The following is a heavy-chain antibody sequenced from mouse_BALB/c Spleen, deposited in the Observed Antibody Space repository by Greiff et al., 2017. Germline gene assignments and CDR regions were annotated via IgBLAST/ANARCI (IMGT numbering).Heavy chain of an antibody. J-gene: IGHJ4*01. Sequence: EVQLVESGGGLVKPGGSLKLSCAASGFTFSDYYMYWVRQTPEKRLEWVATISDGGSYTYYPDSVKGRFTISRDNAKNNLYLQMSSLKSEDTAMYYCARDYPYAMDYWGQGTSVTVSS. CDR3: ARDYPYAMDY. V-gene: IGHV5-4*02. CDR1: GFTFSDYY. CDR2: ISDGGSYT.